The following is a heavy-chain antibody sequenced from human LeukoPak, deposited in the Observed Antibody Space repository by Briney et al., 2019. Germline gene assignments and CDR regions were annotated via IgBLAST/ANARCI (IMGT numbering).Heavy chain of an antibody. CDR3: ARWARYYDSSGYPDY. Sequence: GGSLRLSCAASGFTFSDHYMDWVGQAPGKWLEWVGRTRNKANSYTTEYAASVKGRFTISRDDSKNSLYLQMNSLKTEDTAVYYCARWARYYDSSGYPDYWGQGTLVTVSS. CDR1: GFTFSDHY. D-gene: IGHD3-22*01. J-gene: IGHJ4*02. V-gene: IGHV3-72*01. CDR2: TRNKANSYTT.